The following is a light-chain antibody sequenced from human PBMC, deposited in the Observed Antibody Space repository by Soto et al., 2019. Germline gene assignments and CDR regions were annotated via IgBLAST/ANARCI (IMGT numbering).Light chain of an antibody. V-gene: IGKV3-15*01. Sequence: EIVVTQSPGTLSVSPGETATLSCGTSQSVSTTVAWYQQRPGQAPRLLIYDASTRATGVPARFSGGGSGTDFTLTVTSLQSEDFGIYYCQQYTDWPTTFGQGTKADI. J-gene: IGKJ1*01. CDR2: DAS. CDR3: QQYTDWPTT. CDR1: QSVSTT.